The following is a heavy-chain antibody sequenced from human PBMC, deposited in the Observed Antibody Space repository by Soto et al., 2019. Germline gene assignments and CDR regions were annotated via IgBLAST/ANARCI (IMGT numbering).Heavy chain of an antibody. CDR2: INHSGST. Sequence: QVQLQQWGAGLLKPSETLSLTCAVYGGSFSGYYWSWIRQPPGKGLEWIGEINHSGSTNYNPSLKSRVTISVDTSKNQFSLKLSSVTAADTAVYYCARGPVLRYSDYWGQGTLVTVSS. V-gene: IGHV4-34*01. D-gene: IGHD3-9*01. CDR3: ARGPVLRYSDY. CDR1: GGSFSGYY. J-gene: IGHJ4*02.